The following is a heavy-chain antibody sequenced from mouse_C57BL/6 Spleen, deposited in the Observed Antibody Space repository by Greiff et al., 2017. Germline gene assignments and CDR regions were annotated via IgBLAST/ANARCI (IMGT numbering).Heavy chain of an antibody. Sequence: QVQLQQSGPELVKPGASVKISCKASGYAFSSSWMNWVKQRPGKGLEWIGRIYPGDGDTNYNGKFKGKATLTADKSSSTAYMQLSSLTSEDSAVYFCARYYEGWFAYWGQGTLVTVSA. J-gene: IGHJ3*01. CDR3: ARYYEGWFAY. CDR2: IYPGDGDT. CDR1: GYAFSSSW. D-gene: IGHD1-1*01. V-gene: IGHV1-82*01.